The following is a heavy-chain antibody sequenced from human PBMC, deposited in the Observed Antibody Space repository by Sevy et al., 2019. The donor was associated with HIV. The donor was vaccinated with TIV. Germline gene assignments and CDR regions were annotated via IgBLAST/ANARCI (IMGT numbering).Heavy chain of an antibody. J-gene: IGHJ3*02. CDR3: ARGSGNGGPREAFDI. D-gene: IGHD3-10*01. CDR1: GFTVSSNY. CDR2: IYRGGST. Sequence: GGSLRLSCAASGFTVSSNYMSWVRQAPGKGLEWVSVIYRGGSTYYADSVKGRFTISRDNSKNTLYLQMNSLRAEDTAVYYCARGSGNGGPREAFDIWGHGTMVTVSS. V-gene: IGHV3-53*01.